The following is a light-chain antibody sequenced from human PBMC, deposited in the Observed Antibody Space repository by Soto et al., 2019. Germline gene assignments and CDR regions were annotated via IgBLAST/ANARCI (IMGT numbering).Light chain of an antibody. CDR2: DNN. Sequence: QSVLTQPPSVSGAPGQRVTISCTGSSSNIGAGYDVHWYQQLPGTAPKLLIYDNNNRPSGVPDRFSGSKSGSSASLAVTGLQAEDEADYYCQSYDNSLRSYVSGTGTKLTVL. J-gene: IGLJ1*01. V-gene: IGLV1-40*01. CDR1: SSNIGAGYD. CDR3: QSYDNSLRSYV.